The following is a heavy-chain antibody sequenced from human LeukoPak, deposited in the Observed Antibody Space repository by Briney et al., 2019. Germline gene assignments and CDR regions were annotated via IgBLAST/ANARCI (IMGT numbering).Heavy chain of an antibody. CDR2: INGRGGST. D-gene: IGHD2-2*01. CDR3: ARDIGYCSSTSCRGRYFDL. V-gene: IGHV3-23*01. CDR1: GFTFSNYA. J-gene: IGHJ2*01. Sequence: GGSLRLSCAASGFTFSNYAMSWVRQAPGKGLEWVSSINGRGGSTYYADSVKGRFTISRDNSKNTLYLQMNSLRAEDTAVYYCARDIGYCSSTSCRGRYFDLWGRGTLVTVSS.